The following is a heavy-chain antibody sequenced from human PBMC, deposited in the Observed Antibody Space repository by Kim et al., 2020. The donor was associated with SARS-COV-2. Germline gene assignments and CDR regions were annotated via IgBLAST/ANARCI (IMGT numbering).Heavy chain of an antibody. Sequence: SETLSLTCTVSGGSVSSGSYYWSWIRQPPGKGLEWIGYMYYSGSTNYNPSLKSRVSISVDTSKNQFSLKLSSVTAADTAVYYCARGPDDSSGYYSRGYDYWGQGTLVTVSS. CDR3: ARGPDDSSGYYSRGYDY. V-gene: IGHV4-61*01. J-gene: IGHJ4*02. CDR1: GGSVSSGSYY. CDR2: MYYSGST. D-gene: IGHD3-22*01.